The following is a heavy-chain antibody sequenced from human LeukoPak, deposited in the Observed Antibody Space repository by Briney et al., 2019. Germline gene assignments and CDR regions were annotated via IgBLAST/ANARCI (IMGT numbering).Heavy chain of an antibody. J-gene: IGHJ4*02. CDR1: GFTFINYA. Sequence: GGSLRLSCAASGFTFINYAMTWVRQAPRKGLEWVSGISVRGTFYAESVRARFTISRDNSRNTLFLQMNSLRGDDTAVYYCAKELAAADNPAFDYWGQGILVTVSS. D-gene: IGHD6-13*01. CDR3: AKELAAADNPAFDY. CDR2: ISVRGT. V-gene: IGHV3-23*01.